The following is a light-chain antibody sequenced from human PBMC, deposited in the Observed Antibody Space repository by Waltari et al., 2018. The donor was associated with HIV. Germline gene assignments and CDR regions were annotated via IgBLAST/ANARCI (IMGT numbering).Light chain of an antibody. Sequence: DIVMTQSPDSLAVSLGERATIHCKSSHSVLSSSNNKNYLAWYQQKPGQPPNVLIYWASTRESGVPDRFSGSGSGTDFTLTISSLQAEDVAVYYCQQYYSTPWTFGQGTKVESK. CDR3: QQYYSTPWT. J-gene: IGKJ1*01. CDR1: HSVLSSSNNKNY. CDR2: WAS. V-gene: IGKV4-1*01.